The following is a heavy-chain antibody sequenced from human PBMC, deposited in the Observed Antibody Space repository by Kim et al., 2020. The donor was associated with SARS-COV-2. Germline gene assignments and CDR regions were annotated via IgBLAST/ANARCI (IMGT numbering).Heavy chain of an antibody. CDR3: SKELVGCGWGSYHEY. Sequence: GGSLRLSCTASGFTFSNSGMAWVRQAPGKGKEWVSAIGVGGSTFYPDSVRGRFLISRDNSENTLYLQMNSLRADDTASYYCSKELVGCGWGSYHEYWGQG. J-gene: IGHJ4*02. CDR2: IGVGGST. CDR1: GFTFSNSG. V-gene: IGHV3-23*01. D-gene: IGHD2-8*02.